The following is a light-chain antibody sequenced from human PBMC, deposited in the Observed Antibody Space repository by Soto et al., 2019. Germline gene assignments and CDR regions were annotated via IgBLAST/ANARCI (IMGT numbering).Light chain of an antibody. J-gene: IGLJ1*01. CDR2: EVT. Sequence: QSVLTQPASLSGAPGQSITISCTGNSSDVGGYNFVSWYQQHPGKAPKVVIYEVTKRPSGFPDRFSGSNSGNTPSLTVSGLQAEDQADYYCSSYSTGDNYVFGSGT. CDR1: SSDVGGYNF. CDR3: SSYSTGDNYV. V-gene: IGLV2-8*01.